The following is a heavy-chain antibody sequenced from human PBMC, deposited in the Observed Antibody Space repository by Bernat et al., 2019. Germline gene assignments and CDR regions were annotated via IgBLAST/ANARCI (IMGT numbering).Heavy chain of an antibody. V-gene: IGHV4-39*01. J-gene: IGHJ4*02. D-gene: IGHD1-26*01. CDR1: GGSVTSTSYY. CDR3: RGYTGGYIFDS. Sequence: QLQLQESGPGLVKPSETLSLTCTVSGGSVTSTSYYWGWIRQPPGKGLEWIGNFYYPGSTYYNPSLKSRVTISVDTSKNQFSLKLSSVTAADTAVYYCRGYTGGYIFDSWGQGTLVTVSS. CDR2: FYYPGST.